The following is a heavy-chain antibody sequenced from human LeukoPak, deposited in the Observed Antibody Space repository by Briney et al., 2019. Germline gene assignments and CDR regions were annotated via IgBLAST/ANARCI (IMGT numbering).Heavy chain of an antibody. V-gene: IGHV4-59*01. Sequence: PSETLSLTCTVSGGSISSYYWSWIRQPPGKRLEWIGHIYYSGSTNYNPSLKSRVTISVDTFKNQFSLKLSSVTAADTAVYYCASRSSIWSGYQDTLYYFDSWGQGTLVTVSS. CDR3: ASRSSIWSGYQDTLYYFDS. D-gene: IGHD3-3*01. J-gene: IGHJ4*02. CDR1: GGSISSYY. CDR2: IYYSGST.